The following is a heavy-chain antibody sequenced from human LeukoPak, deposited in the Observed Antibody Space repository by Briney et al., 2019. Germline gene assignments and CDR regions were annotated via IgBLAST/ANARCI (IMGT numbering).Heavy chain of an antibody. Sequence: SGGALRLSCEASGFTFSAHGMSWVRQAPGKGLEWVSAIGGYGTTTYYGDSVRGRFTISRDNSKNTLYLQMNSLRAEDTAVYYCAKALEYSSSRGYYYYYMDVWAKGTTVTVSS. V-gene: IGHV3-23*01. CDR1: GFTFSAHG. J-gene: IGHJ6*03. CDR2: IGGYGTTT. D-gene: IGHD6-6*01. CDR3: AKALEYSSSRGYYYYYMDV.